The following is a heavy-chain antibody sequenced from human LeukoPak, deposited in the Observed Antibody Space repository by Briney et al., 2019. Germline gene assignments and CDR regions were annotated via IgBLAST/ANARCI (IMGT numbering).Heavy chain of an antibody. Sequence: NAGASLKISCKGSGSSFTSYWIGWVRQMPGKGLEWMGIIFPADSDTRYSPSFQGQVTISADKSINTAYLQWSSLKAPDTAMYYCARHQAARPGNWFDPWGQGTLVTVSS. V-gene: IGHV5-51*01. CDR2: IFPADSDT. CDR1: GSSFTSYW. CDR3: ARHQAARPGNWFDP. J-gene: IGHJ5*02. D-gene: IGHD6-6*01.